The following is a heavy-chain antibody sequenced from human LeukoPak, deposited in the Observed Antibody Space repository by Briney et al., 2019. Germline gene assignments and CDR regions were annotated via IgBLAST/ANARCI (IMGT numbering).Heavy chain of an antibody. Sequence: SETLSLTCTVSGGSISSYYWSWIRQPPGKGLEWIGYIYYSGSTNYNPSLKSRVTISVDTSKNQFSLKLSFVTAADTAVYYCARLYSSSLDYWGQGTLVTVSS. CDR1: GGSISSYY. J-gene: IGHJ4*02. D-gene: IGHD6-13*01. CDR2: IYYSGST. V-gene: IGHV4-59*08. CDR3: ARLYSSSLDY.